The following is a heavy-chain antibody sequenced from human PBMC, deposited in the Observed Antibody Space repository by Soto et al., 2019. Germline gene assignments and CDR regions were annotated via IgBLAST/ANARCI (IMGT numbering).Heavy chain of an antibody. J-gene: IGHJ4*02. D-gene: IGHD1-26*01. CDR2: VYHNGNT. CDR3: ATRGIVGPIY. CDR1: DGSINNGDW. V-gene: IGHV4-4*02. Sequence: QVQLQESGTGLVEPSGALSLTSNVYDGSINNGDWCSWVRQPPGKGLEWIGEVYHNGNTNYNASLKSRVTVSVDKSRNQFSLRLTSVTPADTAVYYCATRGIVGPIYWGQGTLATVSS.